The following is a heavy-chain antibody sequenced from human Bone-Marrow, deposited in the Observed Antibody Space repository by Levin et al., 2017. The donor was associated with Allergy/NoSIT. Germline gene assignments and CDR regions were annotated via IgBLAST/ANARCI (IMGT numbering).Heavy chain of an antibody. CDR3: ARTCYYDDSGVSDD. J-gene: IGHJ4*02. CDR2: ISSDSAYI. CDR1: GFTFSTHA. Sequence: GESLKISCAASGFTFSTHAMNWVRQAPGKGLEWVSSISSDSAYIYYGDSVKGRFTISRDNAKNSLYLQMNSLRADDTAVYYCARTCYYDDSGVSDDWGQGTLVTVSS. V-gene: IGHV3-21*01. D-gene: IGHD2-8*02.